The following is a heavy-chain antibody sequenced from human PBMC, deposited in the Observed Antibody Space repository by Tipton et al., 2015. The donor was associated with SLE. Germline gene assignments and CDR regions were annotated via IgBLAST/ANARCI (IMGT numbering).Heavy chain of an antibody. Sequence: TLSLTCTVSRGSISSGGYYWSWIRQPPGKGLEWIGEINHSGSTNYNPSLKSRVTVSVDTSKNQFSLKLSSVTAADTAVYYCARDEGREQWLSSWGQGTLVTVSS. CDR3: ARDEGREQWLSS. CDR1: RGSISSGGYY. V-gene: IGHV4-39*07. J-gene: IGHJ5*02. D-gene: IGHD6-19*01. CDR2: INHSGST.